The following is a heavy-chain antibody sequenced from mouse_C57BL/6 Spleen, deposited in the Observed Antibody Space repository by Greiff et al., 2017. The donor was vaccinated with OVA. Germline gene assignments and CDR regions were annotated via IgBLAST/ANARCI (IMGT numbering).Heavy chain of an antibody. J-gene: IGHJ2*01. V-gene: IGHV1-55*01. CDR2: IYPGSGSI. Sequence: VQLQQPGAELVKPGASVKMSCKASGYTFTSYSITWVKQRPGQGLEWIGDIYPGSGSINYNEKFKSKATLTVDTSSSTVYMQLSSLTSEDSAVYYCARHGNSFDYWGQGTTLTVSS. CDR1: GYTFTSYS. CDR3: ARHGNSFDY. D-gene: IGHD2-1*01.